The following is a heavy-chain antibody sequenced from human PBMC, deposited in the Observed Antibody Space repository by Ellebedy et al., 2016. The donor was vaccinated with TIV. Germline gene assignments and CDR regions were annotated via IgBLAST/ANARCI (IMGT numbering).Heavy chain of an antibody. CDR3: AKEGQVRGRRYYFDY. J-gene: IGHJ4*02. CDR2: ISYSGGTT. D-gene: IGHD3-10*01. Sequence: GGSLRLSCAASTFTFSTYAMSWVRLAPGKGLEWVSAISYSGGTTFYTDSVKGRFNISRDNSKKTLFLKMNRLRAEDTAVYYYAKEGQVRGRRYYFDYWGQGTLVTVSS. V-gene: IGHV3-23*01. CDR1: TFTFSTYA.